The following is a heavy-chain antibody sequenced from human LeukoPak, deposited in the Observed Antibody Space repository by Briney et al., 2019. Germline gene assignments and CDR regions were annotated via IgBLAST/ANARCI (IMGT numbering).Heavy chain of an antibody. CDR3: ARSLGPYTAMVGF. J-gene: IGHJ4*02. V-gene: IGHV3-7*05. CDR1: GLTFSSYW. Sequence: GGSLRLSCAASGLTFSSYWMSWVRQAPGKGLEWVANIKQDGSEKYYVDSVKGRFTISRDNAKNSLYLQMNSLRAEDTAVYYCARSLGPYTAMVGFWGQGTLVTVSS. D-gene: IGHD5-18*01. CDR2: IKQDGSEK.